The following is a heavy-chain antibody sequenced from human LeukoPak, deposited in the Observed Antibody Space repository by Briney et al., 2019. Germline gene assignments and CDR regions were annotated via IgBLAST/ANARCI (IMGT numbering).Heavy chain of an antibody. CDR3: ARHSSSWSKFDY. D-gene: IGHD6-13*01. CDR1: GFTFSNYW. Sequence: GSLRLSCAASGFTFSNYWMTWVRQAPGKGLEWVANIKQDGSEKYYVDSVKGRFTISRDNAKNSLYLQMNSLRAEDTAVYYCARHSSSWSKFDYWGQGTLVTVSS. V-gene: IGHV3-7*01. J-gene: IGHJ4*02. CDR2: IKQDGSEK.